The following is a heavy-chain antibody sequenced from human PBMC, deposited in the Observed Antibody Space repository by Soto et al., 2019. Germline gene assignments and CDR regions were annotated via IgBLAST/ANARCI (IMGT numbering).Heavy chain of an antibody. CDR2: IYPGDSDT. V-gene: IGHV5-51*01. CDR3: ARLDDDSSGYYPNDAFDI. Sequence: HGESLKISCKGSGYSFTSYWIGWVRQMPGKGLEWMGIIYPGDSDTRYSPSFQGQVTISADKSISTAYLQWSSLKASDTAMYYCARLDDDSSGYYPNDAFDIWGQGTMVTVSS. CDR1: GYSFTSYW. D-gene: IGHD3-22*01. J-gene: IGHJ3*02.